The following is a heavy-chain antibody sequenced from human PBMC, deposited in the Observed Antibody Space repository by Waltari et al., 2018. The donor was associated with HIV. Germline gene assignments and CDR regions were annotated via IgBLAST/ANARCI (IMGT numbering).Heavy chain of an antibody. D-gene: IGHD6-19*01. CDR3: ARLKYSSGFFDY. CDR1: GFTFSDYC. V-gene: IGHV3-11*01. J-gene: IGHJ4*02. CDR2: IRSDTDTI. Sequence: QVQLVESGGGLVNPGGSLRLSCATSGFTFSDYCMTWIRQAPGKGREWVSYIRSDTDTIYYADAVKGRFTISRDNAKNSLYLQMNRLSVEDTAVYYCARLKYSSGFFDYWGQGALVTVSS.